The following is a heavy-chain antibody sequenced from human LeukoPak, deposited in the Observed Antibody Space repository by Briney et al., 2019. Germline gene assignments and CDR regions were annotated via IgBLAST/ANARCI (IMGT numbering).Heavy chain of an antibody. CDR2: IKSKTDGGTT. D-gene: IGHD5-18*01. CDR1: GFTFSNAW. V-gene: IGHV3-15*01. Sequence: PGGSLRLSCAASGFTFSNAWMSWVRQAPGKGLEWVGRIKSKTDGGTTDYAAPVKGRFTISRDDSKNTLYLQMNSLKTEDTAVYYCTVRIQLSVLDAFDIWGQGTMVTVSS. CDR3: TVRIQLSVLDAFDI. J-gene: IGHJ3*02.